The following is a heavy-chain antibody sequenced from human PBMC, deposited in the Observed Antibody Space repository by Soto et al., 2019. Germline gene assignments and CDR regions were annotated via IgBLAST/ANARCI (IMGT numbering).Heavy chain of an antibody. D-gene: IGHD3-3*01. CDR2: IIPIFGTA. CDR3: ARGGDFWSGYYNGEIYYYYYYGMDV. CDR1: GGTFSSYA. V-gene: IGHV1-69*13. Sequence: ASVKVSCKASGGTFSSYAISWVRQAPGQGLEWMGGIIPIFGTANYAQKFQGRVTITADESTSTAYMELSSLRSEDTAVYYCARGGDFWSGYYNGEIYYYYYYGMDVRGQGTTVTVSS. J-gene: IGHJ6*02.